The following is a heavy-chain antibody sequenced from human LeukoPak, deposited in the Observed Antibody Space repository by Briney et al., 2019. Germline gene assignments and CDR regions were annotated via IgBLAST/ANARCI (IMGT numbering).Heavy chain of an antibody. V-gene: IGHV4-39*07. J-gene: IGHJ5*02. CDR1: GGSISSSSYY. CDR3: ARAPSRGGWFSWFDP. CDR2: IYYSGST. D-gene: IGHD4-23*01. Sequence: PSETLSLTCTVSGGSISSSSYYWGWIRQPPGKGLEWIGSIYYSGSTYYNPSLKSRVTISVDTSKNQFSLKLSSVTAADTAVYYCARAPSRGGWFSWFDPWGQGTLVTVSS.